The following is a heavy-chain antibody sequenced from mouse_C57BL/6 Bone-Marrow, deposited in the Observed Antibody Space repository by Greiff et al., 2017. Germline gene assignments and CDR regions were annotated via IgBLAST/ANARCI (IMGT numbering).Heavy chain of an antibody. CDR2: IYPGSGST. D-gene: IGHD1-1*01. V-gene: IGHV1-55*01. J-gene: IGHJ4*01. CDR1: GYTFTSYW. CDR3: ARGGVTVVEGNYAMDY. Sequence: QVQLQQPGAELVKPGASVKMSCKASGYTFTSYWITWVKQRPGQGLEWIGDIYPGSGSTNYNEKFKSKATLTVDTASSTAYMQLSSLTSEDTAVDYWARGGVTVVEGNYAMDYWGQGTSVTVSS.